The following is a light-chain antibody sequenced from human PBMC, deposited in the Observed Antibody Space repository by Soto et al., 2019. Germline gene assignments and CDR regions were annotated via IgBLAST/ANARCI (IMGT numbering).Light chain of an antibody. Sequence: EIVLTQSPATLSLSPGDRATLSCRASESVRSYLAWYQQRPGQAPRLLIYDVSNRATGIPARFSGSGSGTDFTLTISSLEPEDFAVYYCQHRSNWPGTFGGGTKVDIK. V-gene: IGKV3-11*01. J-gene: IGKJ4*01. CDR1: ESVRSY. CDR2: DVS. CDR3: QHRSNWPGT.